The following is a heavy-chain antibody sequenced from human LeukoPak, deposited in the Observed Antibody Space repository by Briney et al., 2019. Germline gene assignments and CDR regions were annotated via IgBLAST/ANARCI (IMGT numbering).Heavy chain of an antibody. D-gene: IGHD2-21*01. Sequence: GGSLRLSCAASGFTFSTYWMHWVRQAPGKGLVWVSRINNDGSSTSYSDSVKGRFTISRDNAKSTLYLQVNSLTAEDTAVYYCAREPAYCGGDCLFDYWGQGTLVTVSS. J-gene: IGHJ4*02. CDR2: INNDGSST. CDR3: AREPAYCGGDCLFDY. CDR1: GFTFSTYW. V-gene: IGHV3-74*01.